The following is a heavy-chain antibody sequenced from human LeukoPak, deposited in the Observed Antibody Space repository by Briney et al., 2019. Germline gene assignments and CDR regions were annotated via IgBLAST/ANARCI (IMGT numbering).Heavy chain of an antibody. J-gene: IGHJ4*02. Sequence: SETLSLTCTVSGGSISSYYWRWIRQPAGKGLEWIGRIYTSGSTNYNPSLKSRVTISVDKSKNQFTLKLSSVTAADTAVYYCARGCQIFGVDFDYWGQGTLVTVSS. CDR2: IYTSGST. V-gene: IGHV4-4*07. D-gene: IGHD3-3*01. CDR1: GGSISSYY. CDR3: ARGCQIFGVDFDY.